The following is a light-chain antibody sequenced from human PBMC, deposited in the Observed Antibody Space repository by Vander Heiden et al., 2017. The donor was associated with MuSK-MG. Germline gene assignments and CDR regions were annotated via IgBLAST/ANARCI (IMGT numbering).Light chain of an antibody. V-gene: IGKV4-1*01. J-gene: IGKJ1*01. CDR3: QQYNSSPQT. CDR2: WAS. Sequence: DIVMTQSPDSLAISLGERATINCKSSQTVLHSSNKTNYLAWYQQKPGQPPKLLIYWASTRKSGVPDRFSDSGSGTDFTLTISSLQAADVAVYYCQQYNSSPQTFGQGTKVEI. CDR1: QTVLHSSNKTNY.